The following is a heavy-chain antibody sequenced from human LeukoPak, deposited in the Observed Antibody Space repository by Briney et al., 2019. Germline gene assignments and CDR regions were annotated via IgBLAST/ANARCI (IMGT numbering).Heavy chain of an antibody. Sequence: SETLSLTCAVYGGSFSGYCWSWIRQPPGKGLEWIGEINHSGSTNYNPSLKSRVTISVDTSKNQFSLKLSSVTAADTAVYYCAVTTVTTSPEVSIWFDPWGQGTLVTVSS. CDR2: INHSGST. CDR3: AVTTVTTSPEVSIWFDP. D-gene: IGHD4-17*01. CDR1: GGSFSGYC. J-gene: IGHJ5*02. V-gene: IGHV4-34*01.